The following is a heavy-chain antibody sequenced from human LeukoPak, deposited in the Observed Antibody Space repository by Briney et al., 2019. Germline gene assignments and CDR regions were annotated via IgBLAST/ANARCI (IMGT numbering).Heavy chain of an antibody. D-gene: IGHD4-23*01. CDR2: ISGSGGST. V-gene: IGHV3-23*01. Sequence: GGSLRLSCAASGFTFSSYAMSWVRQAPGKGLEWVSAISGSGGSTYYADSVKGRFTISRDNSKNTLYLQVNSLRAEDTAVYYCAKDPDRYGGNVYLDYWGQGTLVTVSS. J-gene: IGHJ4*02. CDR3: AKDPDRYGGNVYLDY. CDR1: GFTFSSYA.